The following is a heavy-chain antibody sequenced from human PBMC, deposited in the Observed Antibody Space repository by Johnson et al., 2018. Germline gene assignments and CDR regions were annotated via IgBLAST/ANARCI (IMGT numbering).Heavy chain of an antibody. CDR3: AKGWGVASSGTGGYFHH. J-gene: IGHJ1*01. CDR1: GFPFSSNS. Sequence: VQLVQSGGGLVQPGGSLRLSCTASGFPFSSNSMNWVRQAPGKGLEWMSYISSSSSPIYSSDSVKGRITISRDNPKTTLYLQRNSRGAEDTAGYYCAKGWGVASSGTGGYFHHWCQGTLVTVSS. D-gene: IGHD6-13*01. V-gene: IGHV3-48*01. CDR2: ISSSSSPI.